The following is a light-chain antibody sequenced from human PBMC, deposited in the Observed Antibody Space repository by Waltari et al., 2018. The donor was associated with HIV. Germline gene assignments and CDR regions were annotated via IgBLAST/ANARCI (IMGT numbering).Light chain of an antibody. Sequence: NFMLTQTHSVSESPGKTVTISCTRTSGSIASNSVQWYQQRPGSSPTTVIYEDNQRPSGVPDRFSGSIDSSSNSASLTISGLKTEDEADYYCQSYDSSNQGVFGGGTKLTVL. CDR3: QSYDSSNQGV. CDR1: SGSIASNS. J-gene: IGLJ3*02. V-gene: IGLV6-57*01. CDR2: EDN.